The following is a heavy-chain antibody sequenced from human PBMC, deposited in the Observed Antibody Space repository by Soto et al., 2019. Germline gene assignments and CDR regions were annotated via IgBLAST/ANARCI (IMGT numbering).Heavy chain of an antibody. CDR3: TRDGGEQARFDP. CDR2: ISAYNGNT. CDR1: GYTFTSYG. Sequence: QVQLVQSGAEVKKPGASVKVSCKASGYTFTSYGITWVRQAPGHGLEGMGWISAYNGNTNYAQKLQGRVTMTPDTTTGTAYMELRSLRSDDTTVYYWTRDGGEQARFDPGGQGTLITVSS. J-gene: IGHJ5*02. D-gene: IGHD2-21*01. V-gene: IGHV1-18*01.